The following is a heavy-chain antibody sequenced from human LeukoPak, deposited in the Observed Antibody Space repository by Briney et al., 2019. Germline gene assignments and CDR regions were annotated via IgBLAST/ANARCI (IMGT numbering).Heavy chain of an antibody. CDR1: GFPLRVYS. J-gene: IGHJ4*02. V-gene: IGHV3-48*04. D-gene: IGHD1-1*01. CDR2: IGITRGTT. Sequence: GGSLRLSCAASGFPLRVYSMNWGRQAPGRGLERGSYIGITRGTTNYADSAKGRYTITADNTKNSLYLQMNSLRVDDTAVYYCARDHNYALDNWVQGTLVSVSS. CDR3: ARDHNYALDN.